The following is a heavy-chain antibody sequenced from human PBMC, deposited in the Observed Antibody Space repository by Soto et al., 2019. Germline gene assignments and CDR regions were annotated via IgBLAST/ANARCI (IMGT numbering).Heavy chain of an antibody. Sequence: QLQLQESGPGLVKPSETLSLTCTVSGGSISSSSYYWGWIRQPPGKGLEWIGSIYYSGSTYYNPSLKSRVTISVDTCNIQFSLKLSSVTASDTAVYYCARQRGATYYFYSWGQGTMVTVSS. D-gene: IGHD1-26*01. CDR1: GGSISSSSYY. V-gene: IGHV4-39*01. CDR2: IYYSGST. CDR3: ARQRGATYYFYS. J-gene: IGHJ4*02.